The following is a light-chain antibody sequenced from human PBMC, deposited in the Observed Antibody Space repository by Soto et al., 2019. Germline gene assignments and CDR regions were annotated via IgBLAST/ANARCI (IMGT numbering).Light chain of an antibody. CDR3: QQSET. V-gene: IGKV3-11*01. Sequence: EIVLTQSPATLTLSPGERATLSCRASQSVSSYLAWYQQKPGQAPRLLIYDAYNRATGIPPRFSGSGSGTDFTLTISRLEPEDFAVYYCQQSETFGQGTKVDI. CDR1: QSVSSY. J-gene: IGKJ1*01. CDR2: DAY.